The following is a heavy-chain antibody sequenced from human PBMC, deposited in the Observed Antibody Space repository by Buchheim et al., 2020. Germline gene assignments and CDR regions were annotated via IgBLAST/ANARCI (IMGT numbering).Heavy chain of an antibody. J-gene: IGHJ4*02. CDR1: EFTFSSYG. V-gene: IGHV3-30*18. Sequence: QVLLVESGGGVVQPGKSLRLSCAASEFTFSSYGMHWVRRAPGKGLEWVAFISYDGSNKYYVDSVKGRFTISRDNSQNIQYLQMNSLRAEDTAIYYCAKSWSANWNYMDFWGQGTL. CDR3: AKSWSANWNYMDF. CDR2: ISYDGSNK. D-gene: IGHD6-25*01.